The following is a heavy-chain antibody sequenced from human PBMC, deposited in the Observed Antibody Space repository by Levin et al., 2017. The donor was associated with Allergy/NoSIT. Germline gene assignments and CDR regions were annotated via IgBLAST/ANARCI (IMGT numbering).Heavy chain of an antibody. J-gene: IGHJ4*02. D-gene: IGHD1-7*01. CDR1: GFTFSSYV. V-gene: IGHV3-23*01. CDR3: AKSPSTTTSY. CDR2: ISGSGGST. Sequence: GGSLRLSCAGSGFTFSSYVMSWFRQAPGKGLEWVSGISGSGGSTYYADSVKGRFTISRDNSKNTLYLQMNSLRAEDTAVYYCAKSPSTTTSYWGQGTLVTVSS.